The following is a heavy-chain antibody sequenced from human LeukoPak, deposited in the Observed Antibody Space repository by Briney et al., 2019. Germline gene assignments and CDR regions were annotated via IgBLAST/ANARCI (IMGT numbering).Heavy chain of an antibody. CDR3: ARAQGVWENFDY. V-gene: IGHV3-15*01. CDR1: GFTFIKGL. Sequence: GGSLRLSCTASGFTFIKGLMSWVRPAPGKGLGWVCRVKSKSDDGTIDYGAPVKGRFTISRDESKNMLYLQMNSLRAEDTAVYYCARAQGVWENFDYWGQGTLVTVSS. CDR2: VKSKSDDGTI. J-gene: IGHJ4*02. D-gene: IGHD6-13*01.